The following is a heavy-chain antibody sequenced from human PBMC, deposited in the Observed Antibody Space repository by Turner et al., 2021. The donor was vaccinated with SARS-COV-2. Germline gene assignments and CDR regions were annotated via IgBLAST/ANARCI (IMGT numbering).Heavy chain of an antibody. D-gene: IGHD2-2*01. CDR3: AVVPDAKTRGYYYGMDV. CDR1: GYTFTDYY. V-gene: IGHV1-2*02. J-gene: IGHJ6*02. CDR2: INQNRGGT. Sequence: QMPLVQSGAEVKKPGASVTVSCKASGYTFTDYYMHWVRQAPGQGLEWMGWINQNRGGTNYEQKFQGRVTMTRDTSISTDYMELSRLRSDDTAVYYCAVVPDAKTRGYYYGMDVWGQGTTVTVSS.